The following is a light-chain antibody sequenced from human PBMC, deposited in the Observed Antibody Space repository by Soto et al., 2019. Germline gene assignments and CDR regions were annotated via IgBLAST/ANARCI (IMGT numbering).Light chain of an antibody. CDR3: QSYDTGLTGHVL. CDR2: AST. V-gene: IGLV1-40*01. J-gene: IGLJ2*01. CDR1: SSNIGAGFD. Sequence: QSALTQPPSVSGAPGQRVTTSCSGNSSNIGAGFDVHWYQQLPGAAPKLLIYASTNRPSGVPDRFSGSKSDTSASLAITGLQIDDEADYYCQSYDTGLTGHVLFGGGTQLTVL.